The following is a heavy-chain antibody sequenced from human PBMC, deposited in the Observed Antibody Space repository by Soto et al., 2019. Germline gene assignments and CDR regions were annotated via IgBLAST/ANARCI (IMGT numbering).Heavy chain of an antibody. J-gene: IGHJ4*02. CDR2: IKSKLRDGET. Sequence: GGSLRLSCAASGFRFSDAWMTWVRQVPGRGLEWVGRIKSKLRDGETDYAAAVKGRFTISRDDSKSTLYLHMHSLTAEDTAVYYCCADGPNYGSFDYWGPGALLTVSS. CDR3: CADGPNYGSFDY. D-gene: IGHD3-16*01. V-gene: IGHV3-15*01. CDR1: GFRFSDAW.